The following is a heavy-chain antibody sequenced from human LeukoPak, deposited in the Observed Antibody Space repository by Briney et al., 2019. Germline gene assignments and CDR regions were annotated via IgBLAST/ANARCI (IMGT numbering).Heavy chain of an antibody. CDR3: AKDPTAGWGYGGNRHYFDY. D-gene: IGHD4-23*01. J-gene: IGHJ4*02. CDR2: ISYDGSNK. Sequence: GRSLRLSCAASGFTFSSYVMHWVRQAPGKGLEWVAVISYDGSNKYYADSVKGRFTISRDNSKNTLYLQMNSLRAEDTAVYYCAKDPTAGWGYGGNRHYFDYWGQGTLVTVSS. CDR1: GFTFSSYV. V-gene: IGHV3-30*18.